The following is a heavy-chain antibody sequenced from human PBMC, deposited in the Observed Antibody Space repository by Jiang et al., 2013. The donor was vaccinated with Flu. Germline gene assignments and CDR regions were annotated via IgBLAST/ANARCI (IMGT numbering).Heavy chain of an antibody. J-gene: IGHJ3*02. Sequence: LLKPSETLSLTCAVYGGSFSGYYWSWIRQPPGKGLEWIGEINHSGSTNYNPSLKSRVTISVDTSKNQFSLKLSSVTAADTAVYYCARRRGYYDSSGRVFDIWGQGTMVTVSS. CDR3: ARRRGYYDSSGRVFDI. CDR1: GGSFSGYY. V-gene: IGHV4-34*01. D-gene: IGHD3-22*01. CDR2: INHSGST.